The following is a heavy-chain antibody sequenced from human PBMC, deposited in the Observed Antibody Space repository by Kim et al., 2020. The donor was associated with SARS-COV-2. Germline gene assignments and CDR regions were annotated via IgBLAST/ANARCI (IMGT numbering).Heavy chain of an antibody. CDR1: GFTFSSYA. Sequence: GGSLRLSCAASGFTFSSYAMSWVRQAPGKGLEWVSAISGSGGSTYYADSVKGRFTISRDNSKNTLYLQMNSLRAEDTAVYYCANPRNWNTQTRSPEQIIDYWGQGTLVIVSS. J-gene: IGHJ4*02. CDR3: ANPRNWNTQTRSPEQIIDY. D-gene: IGHD1-1*01. V-gene: IGHV3-23*01. CDR2: ISGSGGST.